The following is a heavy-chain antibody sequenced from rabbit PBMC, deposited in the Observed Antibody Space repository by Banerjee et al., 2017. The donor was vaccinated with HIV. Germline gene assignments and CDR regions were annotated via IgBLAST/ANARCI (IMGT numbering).Heavy chain of an antibody. J-gene: IGHJ4*01. Sequence: QQQLEESGGGLVKPGGTLTLTCTASGFTISGNCICWVRQAPGKGLEWIACIYAGSSGSTYYASWAKGRFTISKTSSTTVTLQMTSLTAADTATYFCARWDVAGYFDLRGPGTLVTVS. CDR1: GFTISGNC. CDR3: ARWDVAGYFDL. CDR2: IYAGSSGST. D-gene: IGHD4-2*01. V-gene: IGHV1S45*01.